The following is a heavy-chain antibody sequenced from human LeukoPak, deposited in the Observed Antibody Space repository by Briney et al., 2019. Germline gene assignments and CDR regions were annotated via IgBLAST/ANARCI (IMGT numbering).Heavy chain of an antibody. CDR2: ISSNGGST. CDR3: ARGIVGATRSDVDY. V-gene: IGHV3-64*01. J-gene: IGHJ4*02. Sequence: GGSLRFSCAASGFTFSSYAMHWVRQAPGKGLKYVSAISSNGGSTYYANSVKGRFTISRDNSKNTLYLQMGSLRAEDMAVYYCARGIVGATRSDVDYWGQGTLVTVSS. CDR1: GFTFSSYA. D-gene: IGHD1-26*01.